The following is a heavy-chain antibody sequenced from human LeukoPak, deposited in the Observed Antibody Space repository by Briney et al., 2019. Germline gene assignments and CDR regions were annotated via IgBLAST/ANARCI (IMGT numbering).Heavy chain of an antibody. CDR3: ARGSGWDFDY. D-gene: IGHD6-19*01. Sequence: GGSLRLSCAASGFTVSSYYMYWVRQAPGKGLEWVSFIYSGGSTYYADSVKGRFTISRDNSKNTLYLQMSSLRAEDTAVYYCARGSGWDFDYWGQGTLVTVSS. J-gene: IGHJ4*02. CDR1: GFTVSSYY. CDR2: IYSGGST. V-gene: IGHV3-66*01.